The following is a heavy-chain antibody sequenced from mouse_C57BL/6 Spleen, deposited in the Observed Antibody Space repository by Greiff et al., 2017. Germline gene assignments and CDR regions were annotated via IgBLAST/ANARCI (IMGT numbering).Heavy chain of an antibody. V-gene: IGHV1-61*01. J-gene: IGHJ3*01. CDR2: IYPSDSET. CDR3: ATYYSNFPWCAY. CDR1: GYTFTSYW. D-gene: IGHD2-5*01. Sequence: QVQLQQPGAELVRPGSSVKLSCKASGYTFTSYWMDWVKQRPGQGLEWIGNIYPSDSETHYNQKFKDKATLTVDKSSSTAYMQLSSLTSEDSAVYYCATYYSNFPWCAYWGQGTLVTVSA.